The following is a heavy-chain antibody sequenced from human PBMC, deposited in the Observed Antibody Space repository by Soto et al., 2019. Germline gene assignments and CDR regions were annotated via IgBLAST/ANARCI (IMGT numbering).Heavy chain of an antibody. Sequence: EVQLLESGGGLVQPGGSLRLSCAVSGFIFSNYPMSWVRQAPGKGLEWVSSISPSGSNAYYADSVRGRFTTSRDNSENRLHLQMNSLRAEDTAVYFCAKRDNSGWYSLDCWGQGTLVTVSS. CDR1: GFIFSNYP. CDR3: AKRDNSGWYSLDC. V-gene: IGHV3-23*01. J-gene: IGHJ4*02. CDR2: ISPSGSNA. D-gene: IGHD6-19*01.